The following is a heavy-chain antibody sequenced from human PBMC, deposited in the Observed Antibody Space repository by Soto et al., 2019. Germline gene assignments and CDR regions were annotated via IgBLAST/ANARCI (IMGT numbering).Heavy chain of an antibody. CDR2: ITSSSAYI. D-gene: IGHD3-10*01. CDR3: ARDNNFFDSGRGVDY. V-gene: IGHV3-21*01. J-gene: IGHJ4*02. Sequence: EGQLVESGGGLVKPGGSLRLSCAVSGFSFSSYSLSWVRQAPGKGLEWVSSITSSSAYIHYADSVKGRFSISRDKAKNSLYLQMNSLRAEDTAVYYCARDNNFFDSGRGVDYWGQGTLVTVSS. CDR1: GFSFSSYS.